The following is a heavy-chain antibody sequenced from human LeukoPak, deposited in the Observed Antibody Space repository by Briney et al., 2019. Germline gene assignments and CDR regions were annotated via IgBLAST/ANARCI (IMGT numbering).Heavy chain of an antibody. CDR1: DGSITTHY. CDR2: THANGYT. J-gene: IGHJ6*03. V-gene: IGHV4-4*07. D-gene: IGHD3-10*01. Sequence: SETLSLTCTVSDGSITTHYWSWIRQPDGKGLEWIGRTHANGYTDHCPSLKSRFTMSVDTSKKQFSLRLSSVTAADTAVYFCARYGYYGSGRFMDVWGKGTTVIVSS. CDR3: ARYGYYGSGRFMDV.